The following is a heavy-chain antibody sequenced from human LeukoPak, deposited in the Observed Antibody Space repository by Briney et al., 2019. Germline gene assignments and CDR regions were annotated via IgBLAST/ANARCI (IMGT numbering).Heavy chain of an antibody. V-gene: IGHV3-23*01. CDR3: ARASWVSSTDAVR. J-gene: IGHJ4*02. D-gene: IGHD3-16*01. Sequence: GGSLRLSCAASGFTFSSYAMSWVRQAPGKGLEWVSAISGSGGSTYYADSVKGRFSLSSDNSRNTVYLQLNNLRVEDTAIYYCARASWVSSTDAVRWGQGTLVTVSS. CDR2: ISGSGGST. CDR1: GFTFSSYA.